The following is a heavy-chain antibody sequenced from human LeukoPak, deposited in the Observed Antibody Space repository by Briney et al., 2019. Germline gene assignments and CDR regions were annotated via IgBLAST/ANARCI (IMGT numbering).Heavy chain of an antibody. D-gene: IGHD3-22*01. Sequence: PGGSLRLSCAASGFTFSSYAMSWVRQAPGEGLEWVSTISASGGNTYYADSVKGRFTISRDNSKNTLYLQMNSLRAEDTAVYYCAKSDSSGYYSNFDYWGQGTLVTVSS. CDR2: ISASGGNT. CDR1: GFTFSSYA. J-gene: IGHJ4*02. V-gene: IGHV3-23*01. CDR3: AKSDSSGYYSNFDY.